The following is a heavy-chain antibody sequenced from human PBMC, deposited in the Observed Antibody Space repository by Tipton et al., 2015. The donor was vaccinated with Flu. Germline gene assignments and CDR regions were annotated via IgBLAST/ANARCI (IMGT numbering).Heavy chain of an antibody. CDR2: IFHSGDT. Sequence: TLSLTCDVSGYFISSGYYWGWIRQPPGKGLEWIGSIFHSGDTLYNPSLKRRVTASVDTLKNQFSLKVTSVTAADTALYYCTRHANYGSGSPYYFDHWGQGSLVTVSS. D-gene: IGHD3-10*01. J-gene: IGHJ4*02. V-gene: IGHV4-38-2*01. CDR1: GYFISSGYY. CDR3: TRHANYGSGSPYYFDH.